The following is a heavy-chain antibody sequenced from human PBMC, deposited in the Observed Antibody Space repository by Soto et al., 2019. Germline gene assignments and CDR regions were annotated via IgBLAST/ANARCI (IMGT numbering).Heavy chain of an antibody. J-gene: IGHJ5*02. Sequence: VQLVESGGGLVKPGGSLRLSCAASGFTFSSYSMNWVRQAPGKGLEWVSSISSSSSYIYYADSVKGRFTISRDNAKNSLYLQMNSLRAEDTAVYYCARGNFWSGYYDPWGQGTLVTVSS. V-gene: IGHV3-21*01. CDR3: ARGNFWSGYYDP. D-gene: IGHD3-3*01. CDR2: ISSSSSYI. CDR1: GFTFSSYS.